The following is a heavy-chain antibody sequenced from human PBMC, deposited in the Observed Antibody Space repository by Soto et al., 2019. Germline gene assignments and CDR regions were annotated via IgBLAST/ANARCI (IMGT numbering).Heavy chain of an antibody. J-gene: IGHJ6*02. CDR3: ARHVGYSNIWYYYNGMDG. V-gene: IGHV5-10-1*01. Sequence: PGESLKISCQGSGYSFTSYWISWVRQMPGKGLEWMGRIDPSDSYTNYSPSFQGHVTISADKSISTAYLQWSSLKASDTAMYYCARHVGYSNIWYYYNGMDGWGQGTTVTVS. D-gene: IGHD4-4*01. CDR2: IDPSDSYT. CDR1: GYSFTSYW.